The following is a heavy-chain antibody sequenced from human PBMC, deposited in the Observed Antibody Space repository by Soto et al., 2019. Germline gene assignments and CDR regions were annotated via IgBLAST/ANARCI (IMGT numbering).Heavy chain of an antibody. J-gene: IGHJ4*02. D-gene: IGHD2-2*01. CDR1: GYSFTSYW. CDR2: IYPGDSDT. CDR3: ARLRYCSSTSCPSGWFDY. Sequence: GESLKISCKGSGYSFTSYWIGWVRQMPGKGLEWMGIIYPGDSDTRYSPSFQGQVTISADKSISTAYLQWSSLKASDTAMYYCARLRYCSSTSCPSGWFDYWGKGTLVTVSS. V-gene: IGHV5-51*01.